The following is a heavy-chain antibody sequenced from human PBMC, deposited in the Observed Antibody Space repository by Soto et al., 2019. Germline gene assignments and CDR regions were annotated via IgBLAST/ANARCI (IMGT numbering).Heavy chain of an antibody. J-gene: IGHJ6*04. CDR2: IKSKTDGGTT. CDR3: KTDNSVFFTIFGAVSTPSAPGGTDA. V-gene: IGHV3-15*01. D-gene: IGHD3-3*01. Sequence: GGSLRLSCAASGFPFSNAWMSWVRQAPGKGLEWVGRIKSKTDGGTTDYAAPVKGRFTISRDDSKNTLYLQMNSLKTEDTAVYYCKTDNSVFFTIFGAVSTPSAPGGTDASGKESTVTASS. CDR1: GFPFSNAW.